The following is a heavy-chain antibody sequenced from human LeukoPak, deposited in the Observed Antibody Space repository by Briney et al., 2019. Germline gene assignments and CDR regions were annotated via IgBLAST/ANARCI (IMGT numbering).Heavy chain of an antibody. J-gene: IGHJ3*02. V-gene: IGHV1-46*01. Sequence: ASVKVSCKASGYTFTSYYMHWVRQAPGQGLEWMGIINPSGGSTSYAQKFQGRVTITRDTSASTAYMELSSLRSEDMAVYYCAREFGDAFDIWGQGTMVTVSS. CDR3: AREFGDAFDI. D-gene: IGHD3-16*01. CDR2: INPSGGST. CDR1: GYTFTSYY.